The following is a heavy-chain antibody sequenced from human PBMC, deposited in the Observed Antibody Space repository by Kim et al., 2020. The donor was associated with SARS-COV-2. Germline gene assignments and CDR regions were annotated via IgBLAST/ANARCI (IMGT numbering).Heavy chain of an antibody. D-gene: IGHD3-3*01. Sequence: SVKVSCKASGGTFSSYAISWVRQAPGQGLEWMGGIIPIFGTANYAQKFQGRVTITADESTSTAYMELSSLRSEDTAVYYCASSYYDFWSGTYYYYGMDVWGQGTTVTVSS. CDR2: IIPIFGTA. V-gene: IGHV1-69*13. CDR1: GGTFSSYA. CDR3: ASSYYDFWSGTYYYYGMDV. J-gene: IGHJ6*02.